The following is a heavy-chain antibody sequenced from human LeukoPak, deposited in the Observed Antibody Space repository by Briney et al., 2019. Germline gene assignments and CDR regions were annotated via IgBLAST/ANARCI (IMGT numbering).Heavy chain of an antibody. V-gene: IGHV4-61*01. CDR2: IYYSGST. D-gene: IGHD3-10*01. J-gene: IGHJ3*02. CDR3: ARETPTMVRGVKEAFDI. Sequence: SETLSLTCTVSGGSISSGSYYWSWIRQPPGKGLEWIGYIYYSGSTNYNPSLKSRVTISVDTSKNQFSLKLSSVTAADTAVYYCARETPTMVRGVKEAFDIWGQGTMVTVSS. CDR1: GGSISSGSYY.